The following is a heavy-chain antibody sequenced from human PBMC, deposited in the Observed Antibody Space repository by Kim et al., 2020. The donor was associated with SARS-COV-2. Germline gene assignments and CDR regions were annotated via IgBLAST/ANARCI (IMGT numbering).Heavy chain of an antibody. Sequence: ASVKVSCKASGYTFTNYGISWVRQAPGQGLEWLGWISPYNGNTNYAQKLQDRVTMSTDTSTSTAYMELRSLRSDDTAVYYCARLLNYYESNYGMDVWGQGTTVTVS. CDR1: GYTFTNYG. CDR2: ISPYNGNT. V-gene: IGHV1-18*01. CDR3: ARLLNYYESNYGMDV. D-gene: IGHD3-22*01. J-gene: IGHJ6*02.